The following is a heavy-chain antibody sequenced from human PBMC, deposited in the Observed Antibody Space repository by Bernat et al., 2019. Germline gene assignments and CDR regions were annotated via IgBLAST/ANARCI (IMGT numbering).Heavy chain of an antibody. V-gene: IGHV4-59*08. CDR1: GGSISSYY. CDR2: IYYSGST. J-gene: IGHJ6*02. CDR3: ARYYDYSYNVDV. Sequence: QVQLQESGPGLVKPSETLSLTCTVSGGSISSYYWSWIRQPPGKGLEWIGYIYYSGSTNYNPSLKSRVTISVDTSKNQFSLKLSSVTAADTAVYYCARYYDYSYNVDVWGQGTTVTVSS.